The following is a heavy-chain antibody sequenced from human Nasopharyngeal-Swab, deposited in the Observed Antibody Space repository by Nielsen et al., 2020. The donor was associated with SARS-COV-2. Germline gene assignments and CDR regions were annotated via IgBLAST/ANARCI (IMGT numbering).Heavy chain of an antibody. D-gene: IGHD3-3*01. J-gene: IGHJ4*02. CDR2: IYPGDSDT. CDR1: GYSFTSYW. V-gene: IGHV5-51*01. CDR3: AREGLGEYDFWSGYPD. Sequence: GESLKISCKGSGYSFTSYWIGWVRQMPGKGLEWMGIIYPGDSDTRYSPSFQGQVTISADKSISTAYLQWSSLKASDTATYYCAREGLGEYDFWSGYPDWGQGTLVTVSS.